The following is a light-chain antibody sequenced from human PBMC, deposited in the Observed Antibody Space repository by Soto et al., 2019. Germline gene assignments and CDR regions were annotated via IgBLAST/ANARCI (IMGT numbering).Light chain of an antibody. Sequence: EIVMTQSPVTLSVSPGEGASLSCRASQSVRSRLAWYQQIPDQAPRLLIYDASTRATGIPARFSGSGSGTEFTLTISRLQSEDFAVYYCQPYYNWPLTFGQGTRLEIK. CDR3: QPYYNWPLT. CDR1: QSVRSR. J-gene: IGKJ5*01. CDR2: DAS. V-gene: IGKV3-15*01.